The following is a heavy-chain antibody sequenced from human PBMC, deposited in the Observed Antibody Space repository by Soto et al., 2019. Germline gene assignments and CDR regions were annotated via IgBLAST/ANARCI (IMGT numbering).Heavy chain of an antibody. J-gene: IGHJ4*02. D-gene: IGHD6-19*01. CDR3: ARHHESGWYGY. CDR2: IYYSGST. CDR1: GGSIDKSTYY. Sequence: QLQLQESGPGLVKPSETLSLTCTVSGGSIDKSTYYWCWIRQPPGKALEWIGSIYYSGSTYYYPSFKSRVTISVDTSRSQFSLKLSSVTAADTAVYYCARHHESGWYGYWGQGTLVTVSS. V-gene: IGHV4-39*01.